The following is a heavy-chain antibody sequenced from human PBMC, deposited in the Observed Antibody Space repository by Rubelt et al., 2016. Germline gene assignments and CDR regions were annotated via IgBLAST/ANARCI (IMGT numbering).Heavy chain of an antibody. J-gene: IGHJ5*02. CDR2: INAGNGNT. Sequence: QVQLVQSGAEVKKPGASVKVSCKASGYTFTSYAMHWVRQAPGQRLEWMGWINAGNGNTKYSQKFQGRVTITREASASTAYMELSRLRSEDTAVYYCARGLGLGYSSSWFNWFDPWGQGTLVTVSS. CDR1: GYTFTSYA. CDR3: ARGLGLGYSSSWFNWFDP. V-gene: IGHV1-3*01. D-gene: IGHD6-13*01.